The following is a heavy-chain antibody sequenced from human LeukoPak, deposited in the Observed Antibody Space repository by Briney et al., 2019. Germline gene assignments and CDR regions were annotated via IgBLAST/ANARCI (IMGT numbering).Heavy chain of an antibody. CDR2: ISGSGGST. CDR1: GFTFSSYG. Sequence: GGSLRLSCAASGFTFSSYGMSWVRQAPGKGLEWVSAISGSGGSTYYADSVKGRFTISRDNSKNTLYLQMNSLRAEDTAVYYCAKDYPTYLAAAGTGGFDPWGQGTLVTVSS. D-gene: IGHD6-13*01. J-gene: IGHJ5*02. CDR3: AKDYPTYLAAAGTGGFDP. V-gene: IGHV3-23*01.